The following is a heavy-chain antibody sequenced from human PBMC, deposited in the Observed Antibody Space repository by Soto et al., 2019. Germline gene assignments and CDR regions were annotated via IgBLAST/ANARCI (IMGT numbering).Heavy chain of an antibody. CDR1: GASFTGHY. CDR2: IYHSGST. J-gene: IGHJ6*03. D-gene: IGHD3-3*01. V-gene: IGHV4-34*01. Sequence: SETLSLTCAVSGASFTGHYWSWIRQPPGKGLEWIGSIYHSGSTSYNPSLKSRVTISVDTSKNQFSLKLSSVTAADTAVYYCARGHYDFWSGYKSDYYYYMDVWGKGTTVTVSS. CDR3: ARGHYDFWSGYKSDYYYYMDV.